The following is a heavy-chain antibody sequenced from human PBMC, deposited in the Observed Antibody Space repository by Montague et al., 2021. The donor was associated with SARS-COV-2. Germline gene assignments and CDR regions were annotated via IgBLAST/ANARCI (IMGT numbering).Heavy chain of an antibody. CDR2: VCYSRSS. CDR3: EGQGAQLVLEYWVDH. CDR1: GGSIGSSFCY. Sequence: SETLSLTCTVSGGSIGSSFCYWGRIRPPPGMGLVWRGSVCYSRSSYYYPSRKIRVSISVDTSKYKFSLKLSSVTAADTAVYYCEGQGAQLVLEYWVDHWGQGTLVTVSS. D-gene: IGHD6-13*01. V-gene: IGHV4-39*01. J-gene: IGHJ5*02.